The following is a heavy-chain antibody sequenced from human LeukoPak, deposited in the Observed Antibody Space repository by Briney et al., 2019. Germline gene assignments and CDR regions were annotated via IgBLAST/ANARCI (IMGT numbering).Heavy chain of an antibody. CDR2: IYTSGST. V-gene: IGHV4-61*02. Sequence: SETLSLTCTVSGGSISSGSYYWSWIRQPAGKGLEWIGRIYTSGSTNYNPSLKSRVTISVDTSKNQFSLKLSSVTAADTAEYYCAGGWQYYYDSSGQPGGFDLWGRGTLVTVSS. CDR3: AGGWQYYYDSSGQPGGFDL. D-gene: IGHD3-22*01. J-gene: IGHJ2*01. CDR1: GGSISSGSYY.